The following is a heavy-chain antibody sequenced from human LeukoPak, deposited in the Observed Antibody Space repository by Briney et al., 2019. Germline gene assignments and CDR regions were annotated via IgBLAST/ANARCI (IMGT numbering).Heavy chain of an antibody. Sequence: SETLSLTCAVYGGSFSGYYWSWIRQPPGKGLEWIGEINHSGSTNYNPSLKRRVTISVDTSKNQFSLKLSSVTAADTAVYYCARGRVMEPIDYWGQGTLVTVSS. CDR1: GGSFSGYY. D-gene: IGHD2-8*01. V-gene: IGHV4-34*01. CDR3: ARGRVMEPIDY. CDR2: INHSGST. J-gene: IGHJ4*02.